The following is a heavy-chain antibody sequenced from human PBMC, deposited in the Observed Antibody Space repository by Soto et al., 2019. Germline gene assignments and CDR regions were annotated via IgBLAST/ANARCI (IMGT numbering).Heavy chain of an antibody. V-gene: IGHV4-59*01. D-gene: IGHD3-10*01. CDR3: ARVKWFGESGFDY. Sequence: SETLSLTCTVSGGSISSYYWSWIRQSPGKGLEWIGYIYYTGYTNYNPSNKSRVTISVDTSKNQFSLNVSSVTAADTAVYYCARVKWFGESGFDYWGQGTLVTVSS. CDR1: GGSISSYY. J-gene: IGHJ4*02. CDR2: IYYTGYT.